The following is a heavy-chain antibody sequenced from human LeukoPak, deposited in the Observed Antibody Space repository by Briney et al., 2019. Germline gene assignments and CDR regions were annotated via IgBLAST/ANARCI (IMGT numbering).Heavy chain of an antibody. V-gene: IGHV4-34*01. J-gene: IGHJ4*02. CDR3: ARDLAAGHHSSGWYLDY. D-gene: IGHD6-19*01. Sequence: ETLSLTCAVYGGSFSGYYWSWIRQPPGKGLEWIGEIYHSGSTNYNPSLKSRVTISVDKSKNQFSLKLSSVTAADTAVYYCARDLAAGHHSSGWYLDYWGQGTLVTVSS. CDR1: GGSFSGYY. CDR2: IYHSGST.